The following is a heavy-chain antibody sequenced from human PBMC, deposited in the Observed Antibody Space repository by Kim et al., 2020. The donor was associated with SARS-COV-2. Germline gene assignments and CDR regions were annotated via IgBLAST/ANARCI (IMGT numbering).Heavy chain of an antibody. J-gene: IGHJ6*02. D-gene: IGHD6-19*01. CDR3: ARETGAEQWLAGRGYYYYYYGMDV. V-gene: IGHV3-33*01. Sequence: GGSLRLSCAASGFTFSSYGMHWVRQAPGKGLEWVAVIWYDGSNKYYADSVKGRFTISRDNSKNTLYLQMNSLRAEDTAVYYCARETGAEQWLAGRGYYYYYYGMDVWGQGTTVTVSS. CDR1: GFTFSSYG. CDR2: IWYDGSNK.